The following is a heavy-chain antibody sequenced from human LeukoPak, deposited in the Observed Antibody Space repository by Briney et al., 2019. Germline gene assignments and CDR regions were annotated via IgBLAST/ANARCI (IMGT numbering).Heavy chain of an antibody. CDR1: GYTFTSYD. J-gene: IGHJ4*02. V-gene: IGHV1-8*03. CDR3: ARGIDSSPLNPVDY. CDR2: MNPNSGNT. D-gene: IGHD6-13*01. Sequence: GASVKVSCKASGYTFTSYDINWVRQATGQGLEWMGWMNPNSGNTGYAQKFQGRVTITRNTSISTAYMELSSLRSEDTAVYYCARGIDSSPLNPVDYWGQGTLATVSS.